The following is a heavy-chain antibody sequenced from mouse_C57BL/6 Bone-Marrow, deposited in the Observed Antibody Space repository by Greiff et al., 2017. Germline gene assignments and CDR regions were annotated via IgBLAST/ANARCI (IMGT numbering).Heavy chain of an antibody. CDR3: ALFAGEGFDY. D-gene: IGHD4-1*01. V-gene: IGHV1-64*01. CDR2: FHPGSGST. Sequence: VQLQQPGAELVKPGASVKLSCKASGYTFTSYWIHWVKQRPGQGLEWIGMFHPGSGSTNYNEKFKSKATLTVDKSSSTAYMQLSSLTSADSAVYYCALFAGEGFDYWGQGTTLTVSS. CDR1: GYTFTSYW. J-gene: IGHJ2*01.